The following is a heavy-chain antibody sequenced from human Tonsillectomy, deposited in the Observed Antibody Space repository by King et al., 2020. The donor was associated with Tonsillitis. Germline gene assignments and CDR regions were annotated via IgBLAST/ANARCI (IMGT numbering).Heavy chain of an antibody. D-gene: IGHD6-13*01. Sequence: VQLVESGAEVKKPGASVKVSCKASGYTFTAYYMHWVRQAPGQGLEWMGWINPNSGGTNYAQKFQGRVTMTRDTSISTGYMELSRLTSDDTAIYYCARGAWVYDSSTVGFWGQGTLVTVSS. V-gene: IGHV1-2*02. CDR3: ARGAWVYDSSTVGF. CDR2: INPNSGGT. CDR1: GYTFTAYY. J-gene: IGHJ4*02.